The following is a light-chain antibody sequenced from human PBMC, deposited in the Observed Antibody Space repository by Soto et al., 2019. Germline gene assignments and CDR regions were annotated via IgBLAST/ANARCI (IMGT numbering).Light chain of an antibody. V-gene: IGKV1-39*01. CDR2: KAS. CDR1: QNIGNY. CDR3: QQSYSNPRT. J-gene: IGKJ1*01. Sequence: DIQLTQSPSSLSASVGDRVTITCRTSQNIGNYLNWYQQKPGKAPNLLIYKASTLQSGVPSRFSSSGSGTDFTLTISSLQPEDYATYYCQQSYSNPRTFGQGTKVDIK.